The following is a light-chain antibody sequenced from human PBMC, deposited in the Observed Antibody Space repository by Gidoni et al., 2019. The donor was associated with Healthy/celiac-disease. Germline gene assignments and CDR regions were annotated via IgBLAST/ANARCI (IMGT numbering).Light chain of an antibody. CDR3: QSYDSSLSGVV. CDR2: GNS. Sequence: QSLLTHLPSLSGAPRPRVTISRTGSRSNSRAGYDVHWYQQRPGTAPKLLIYGNSNRPSGVPDRFSGSKSGTSASLAITGLQAEDEADYYCQSYDSSLSGVVFGGGTKLTVL. CDR1: RSNSRAGYD. J-gene: IGLJ2*01. V-gene: IGLV1-40*01.